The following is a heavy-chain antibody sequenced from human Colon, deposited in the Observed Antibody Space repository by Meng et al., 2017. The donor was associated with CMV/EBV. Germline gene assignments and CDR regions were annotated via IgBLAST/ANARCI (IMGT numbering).Heavy chain of an antibody. D-gene: IGHD2-15*01. CDR2: IYFRGST. CDR1: GFSFITSTYY. CDR3: AREGYPGGSEFGP. J-gene: IGHJ5*02. V-gene: IGHV4-39*07. Sequence: VSGFSFITSTYYWAWIRQPPGRGLEWIGSIYFRGSTYYNPSLKSRVAMSLDTSKSQFSLNLTSMTAADTAMYYCAREGYPGGSEFGPWGQGILVTVSS.